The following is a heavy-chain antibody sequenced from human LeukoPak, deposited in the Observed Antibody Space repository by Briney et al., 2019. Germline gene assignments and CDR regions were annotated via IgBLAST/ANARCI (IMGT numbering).Heavy chain of an antibody. CDR3: ARISIFRGGEFDY. Sequence: SGPALVNPTQTLTLTCTFSGFSLNTTKMCVAWIRQPPGKALEWLARIDWDDDKYYSPSLKTRLTISRDTSKGQVVLKMTNMDPVDTATYYCARISIFRGGEFDYWGQGILVTVSS. D-gene: IGHD3-10*01. V-gene: IGHV2-70*11. CDR1: GFSLNTTKMC. J-gene: IGHJ4*02. CDR2: IDWDDDK.